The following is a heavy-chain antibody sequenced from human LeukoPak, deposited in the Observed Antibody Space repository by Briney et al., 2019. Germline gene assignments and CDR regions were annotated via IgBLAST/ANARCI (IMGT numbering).Heavy chain of an antibody. CDR1: GFTFDDYG. J-gene: IGHJ4*02. D-gene: IGHD3-3*01. CDR2: IKQDGSEK. Sequence: GGSLRLSCAASGFTFDDYGMSWVRQAPGKGLEWVANIKQDGSEKFYVDSVKGRFTISRDNAKNSLYLQMNSLRAGDTAVYYCARVIVGFWSGYADYWGQGTLVTVSS. V-gene: IGHV3-7*01. CDR3: ARVIVGFWSGYADY.